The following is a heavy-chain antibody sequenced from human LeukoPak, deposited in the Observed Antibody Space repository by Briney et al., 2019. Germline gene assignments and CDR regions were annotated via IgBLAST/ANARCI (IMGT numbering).Heavy chain of an antibody. CDR1: RFTFSSYW. J-gene: IGHJ4*02. CDR2: INTDGSTT. D-gene: IGHD2-21*02. V-gene: IGHV3-74*01. CDR3: AHFGGDWANDC. Sequence: GGSLRLSCAASRFTFSSYWMHWVRQAPGKGLVWVARINTDGSTTGYTDSVKGRFAISRDNAKNTLYLQMNSLRVEDTAVYYCAHFGGDWANDCWGQGTLVTVSS.